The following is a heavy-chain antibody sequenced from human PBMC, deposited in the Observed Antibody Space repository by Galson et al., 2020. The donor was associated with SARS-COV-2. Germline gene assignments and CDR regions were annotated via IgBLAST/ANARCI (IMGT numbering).Heavy chain of an antibody. D-gene: IGHD3-22*01. Sequence: SETLSLTCAVYGGSFSGYYWSWIRQPPGKGLEWIGEINHSGSTNYNPSLKSRVTISVDTSKNQFSLKLSSVTAADTAVYYCARGPHSSGYYYVPYAFDIWGQGTMVTVSS. V-gene: IGHV4-34*01. CDR1: GGSFSGYY. J-gene: IGHJ3*02. CDR2: INHSGST. CDR3: ARGPHSSGYYYVPYAFDI.